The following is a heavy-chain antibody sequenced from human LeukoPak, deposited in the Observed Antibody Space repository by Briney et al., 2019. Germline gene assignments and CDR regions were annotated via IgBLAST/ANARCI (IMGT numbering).Heavy chain of an antibody. J-gene: IGHJ6*02. Sequence: MPGGSLRLSCAASGFTFSSYSMNWVRQAPGKGLEWVSSISSSSSYIYYADSVKGRFTISRDNAKNTLYLQMNSLRAEDTAVYYCARMAPAYFLSGPSYGMDVWGQGTTVTVSS. CDR3: ARMAPAYFLSGPSYGMDV. CDR2: ISSSSSYI. D-gene: IGHD3-3*01. V-gene: IGHV3-21*01. CDR1: GFTFSSYS.